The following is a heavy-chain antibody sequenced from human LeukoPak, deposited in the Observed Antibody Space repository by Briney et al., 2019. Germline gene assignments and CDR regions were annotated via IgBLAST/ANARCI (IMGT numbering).Heavy chain of an antibody. CDR1: GDSVSSGAYY. J-gene: IGHJ3*02. D-gene: IGHD3-3*01. CDR2: VYYSGGT. Sequence: SETLSLTCTVSGDSVSSGAYYWNWIRQHPGKGLEWLGYVYYSGGTYYNPSLKSRVAISIDTSRNQFSLKLSSVTAADTAVYYCASAYDFWSGPARYAFDIWGQGTMVTVSS. CDR3: ASAYDFWSGPARYAFDI. V-gene: IGHV4-31*03.